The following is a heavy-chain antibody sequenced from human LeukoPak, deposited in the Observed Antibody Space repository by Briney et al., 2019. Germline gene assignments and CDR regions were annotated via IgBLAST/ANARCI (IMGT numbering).Heavy chain of an antibody. V-gene: IGHV4-39*01. J-gene: IGHJ4*02. CDR3: ARNSRYYDSSGYYSYFDY. Sequence: SETLSLTCTVSGGSISSGSYYWDWIRQPPGKGLEWIGSIYYSGSTYYNPSLKSRVTISVDTSKNQFSLKLSSVTAADTAVYYCARNSRYYDSSGYYSYFDYWGQGTLVTVSS. CDR1: GGSISSGSYY. CDR2: IYYSGST. D-gene: IGHD3-22*01.